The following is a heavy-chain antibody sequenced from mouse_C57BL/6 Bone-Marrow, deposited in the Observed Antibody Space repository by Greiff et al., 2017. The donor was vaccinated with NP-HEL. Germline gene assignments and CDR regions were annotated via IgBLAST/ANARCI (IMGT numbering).Heavy chain of an antibody. D-gene: IGHD2-4*01. CDR1: GFSLTSYG. CDR2: IWRGGST. CDR3: AKKGHDYDGFAY. J-gene: IGHJ3*01. V-gene: IGHV2-5*01. Sequence: VKLQQSGPGLVQPSQSLSITCTVSGFSLTSYGVHWVRQSPGKGLEWLGVIWRGGSTDYNAAFMSRLSITKDNSKSQVFLKMNSLQADDTAIYYCAKKGHDYDGFAYWGQGTLVTVSA.